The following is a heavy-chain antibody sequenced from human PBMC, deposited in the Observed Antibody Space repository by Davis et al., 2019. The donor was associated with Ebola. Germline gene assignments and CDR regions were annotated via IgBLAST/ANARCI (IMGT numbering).Heavy chain of an antibody. CDR2: IYYSGST. Sequence: SETLSLTCTVSGGSISSYYWSWIRQPPGKGLEWIGYIYYSGSTNYNPSLKSRVTISVDTSKNQFSLKLSSVTAADTAVYYCARSPVPVGYCSGGSCYRYYYYYGMDVWGQGTTVTVSS. CDR3: ARSPVPVGYCSGGSCYRYYYYYGMDV. CDR1: GGSISSYY. J-gene: IGHJ6*02. D-gene: IGHD2-15*01. V-gene: IGHV4-59*01.